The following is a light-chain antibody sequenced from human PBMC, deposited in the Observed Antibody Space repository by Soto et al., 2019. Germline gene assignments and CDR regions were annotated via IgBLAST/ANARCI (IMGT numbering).Light chain of an antibody. CDR2: AVS. V-gene: IGLV2-14*01. CDR3: CSLTTSHTYV. CDR1: SSDVGGYNY. Sequence: QSALTQPASVSGSPGQSITISCTGTSSDVGGYNYVSWYQQHPGKAPKLMIYAVSNRPSGVSNRFSGSKSGNTATLTISGLQADDEADYYCCSLTTSHTYVFGSGTKVTVL. J-gene: IGLJ1*01.